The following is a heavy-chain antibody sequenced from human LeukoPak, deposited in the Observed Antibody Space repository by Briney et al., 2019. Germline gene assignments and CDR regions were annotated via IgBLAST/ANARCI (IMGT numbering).Heavy chain of an antibody. V-gene: IGHV1-18*01. J-gene: IGHJ4*02. D-gene: IGHD6-25*01. Sequence: ASVKVSCKASGYTFTSYGINWVRQAPGQGLEWMGWIRTYNGNTNYAQKLQGRVTMTTDTSTRTAYMELRSLRSDDTAVYYCARERTPGSGYGVDYWGQGTVVTVSS. CDR2: IRTYNGNT. CDR1: GYTFTSYG. CDR3: ARERTPGSGYGVDY.